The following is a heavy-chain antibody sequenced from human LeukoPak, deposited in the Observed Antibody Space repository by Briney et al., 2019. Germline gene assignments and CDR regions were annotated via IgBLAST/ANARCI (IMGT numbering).Heavy chain of an antibody. J-gene: IGHJ4*02. Sequence: SETLSLTCTVSGYSISSGYYWSWIRQPPGKDLEWIGNIFPNGRTNYNPSLKSRVSISVDTSRSQFSLQLTSATAADTAVYYCARXIYRFXSFXFDSWGLGPLVIVSS. CDR3: ARXIYRFXSFXFDS. D-gene: IGHD2/OR15-2a*01. V-gene: IGHV4-38-2*02. CDR2: IFPNGRT. CDR1: GYSISSGYY.